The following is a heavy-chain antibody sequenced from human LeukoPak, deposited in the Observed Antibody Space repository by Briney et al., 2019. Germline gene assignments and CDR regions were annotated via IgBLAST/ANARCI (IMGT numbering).Heavy chain of an antibody. Sequence: PGGSLRLSCAASGFTFSSYEMMWVRQAPGKGLEWISYISSSGSTIYYADSVKGRFTISRDNSKNTLYLQMNSLRAEDTAVYYCARDSARAYYYDSSGYYFYWGQGTLVTVSS. CDR3: ARDSARAYYYDSSGYYFY. J-gene: IGHJ4*02. D-gene: IGHD3-22*01. CDR1: GFTFSSYE. CDR2: ISSSGSTI. V-gene: IGHV3-48*03.